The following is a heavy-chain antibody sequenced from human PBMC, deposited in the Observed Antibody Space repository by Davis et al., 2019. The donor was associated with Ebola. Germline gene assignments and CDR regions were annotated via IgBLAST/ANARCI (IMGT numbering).Heavy chain of an antibody. CDR1: GFTFSSYG. D-gene: IGHD3-3*01. J-gene: IGHJ6*02. V-gene: IGHV3-48*04. CDR3: ARGRDLRFLEWLSTPIIYGMDV. Sequence: PGGSLRLSCAASGFTFSSYGMHWVRQAPGKGLEWVSYISSSGSTIYYADSVKGRFTISRDNAKNSLYLQMNSLRAEDTAVYYCARGRDLRFLEWLSTPIIYGMDVWGQGTTVTVSS. CDR2: ISSSGSTI.